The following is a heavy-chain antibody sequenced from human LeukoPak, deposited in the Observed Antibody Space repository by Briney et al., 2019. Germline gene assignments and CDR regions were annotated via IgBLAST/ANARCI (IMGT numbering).Heavy chain of an antibody. CDR1: GFTFNRFY. V-gene: IGHV3-64D*06. Sequence: GGSLRLSCSASGFTFNRFYLHWVRQAPGKGLEFVSHISSNGATTYYADSVKGRFTISRDNSKNTLYLQMSSLRADDTAVYYCAKDGGSYRFDYWGQGTLVTVSS. D-gene: IGHD1-26*01. J-gene: IGHJ4*02. CDR3: AKDGGSYRFDY. CDR2: ISSNGATT.